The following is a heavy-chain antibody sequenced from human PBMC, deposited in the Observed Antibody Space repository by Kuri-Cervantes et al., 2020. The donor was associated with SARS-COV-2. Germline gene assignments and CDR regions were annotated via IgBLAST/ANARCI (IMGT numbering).Heavy chain of an antibody. J-gene: IGHJ4*02. CDR1: GFTFDDYG. D-gene: IGHD3-3*01. Sequence: GGSLKTSCAAPGFTFDDYGLSWVRQAPGKGLEWVSGINWNGGSTSYADSVKGRFTISRDNAKNFLYLQMNSLRAEDTAVYYCARDTRRRSGNLHFDYWGQGTLVTVSS. CDR3: ARDTRRRSGNLHFDY. V-gene: IGHV3-20*04. CDR2: INWNGGST.